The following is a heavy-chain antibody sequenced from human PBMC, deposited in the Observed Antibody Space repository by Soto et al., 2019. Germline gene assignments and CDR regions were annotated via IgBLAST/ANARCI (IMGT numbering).Heavy chain of an antibody. V-gene: IGHV4-30-2*01. J-gene: IGHJ4*02. CDR2: IYHSGST. CDR3: ARGSPVATDY. D-gene: IGHD2-21*02. Sequence: QLQLQESGSGLVKPSQTLSLTCAVSGGSISSCGYSWSWIRQPPGKGLEWSGYIYHSGSTYYNPTFKGRVTIAVDRSKNEFSLKVSSVTAADTAVYYCARGSPVATDYWGQGTLVTVSS. CDR1: GGSISSCGYS.